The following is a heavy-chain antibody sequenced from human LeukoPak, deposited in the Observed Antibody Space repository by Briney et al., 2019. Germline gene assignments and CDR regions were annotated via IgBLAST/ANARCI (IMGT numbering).Heavy chain of an antibody. V-gene: IGHV4-39*07. CDR2: INHSGST. CDR1: GGSISSSSYY. J-gene: IGHJ4*02. D-gene: IGHD3-10*01. Sequence: PSETLSLTCAVSGGSISSSSYYWGWIRQPPGKGLEWIGEINHSGSTNYNPSLKSRVTISVDTSKNQFSLKLSSVTAADTAVYYCARVPVGSGSYSHFDYWGQGTLVTVSS. CDR3: ARVPVGSGSYSHFDY.